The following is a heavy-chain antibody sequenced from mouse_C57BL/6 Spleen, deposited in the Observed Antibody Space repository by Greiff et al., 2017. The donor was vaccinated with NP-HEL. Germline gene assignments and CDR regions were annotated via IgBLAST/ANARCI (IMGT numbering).Heavy chain of an antibody. V-gene: IGHV1-63*01. CDR2: IYPGGGYT. J-gene: IGHJ1*03. CDR1: GYTFTNYW. Sequence: VQLQQSGAELVRPGTSVKMSCKASGYTFTNYWIGWAKQRPGHGLEWIGDIYPGGGYTNYNEKFKGKVTLTADKSSSTAYMQFSSLTSEDSAIYYCARRYGSSSGYFDVWGTGTTVTVSS. D-gene: IGHD1-1*01. CDR3: ARRYGSSSGYFDV.